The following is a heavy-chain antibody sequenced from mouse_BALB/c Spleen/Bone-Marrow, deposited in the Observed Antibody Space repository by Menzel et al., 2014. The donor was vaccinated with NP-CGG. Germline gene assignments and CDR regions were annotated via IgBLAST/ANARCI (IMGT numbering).Heavy chain of an antibody. CDR2: INPESSTI. D-gene: IGHD1-1*01. Sequence: EVKLMESGSGLVQPGGSLKLSCAASGFDFSRYWMSWVRQAPGKGLEWIGEINPESSTINYTPSLKDKFIISRDNAKKTLYLHMSKVRSEDAALYYCARLGYYGHFAYLGQGTTLTVSS. CDR3: ARLGYYGHFAY. V-gene: IGHV4-1*02. J-gene: IGHJ2*01. CDR1: GFDFSRYW.